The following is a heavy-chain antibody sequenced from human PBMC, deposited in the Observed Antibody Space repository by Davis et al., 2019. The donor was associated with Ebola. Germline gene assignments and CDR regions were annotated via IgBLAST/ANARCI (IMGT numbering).Heavy chain of an antibody. CDR3: ARVQGQWLAQYYFDY. CDR1: GFTFSGSA. CDR2: ISSSSSYI. D-gene: IGHD6-19*01. Sequence: GESLKISCAASGFTFSGSAMHWVRQAPGKGLEWVSSISSSSSYIYYADSVKGRFTISRDNAKNSLYLQMNSLRAEDTAVYYCARVQGQWLAQYYFDYWGQGTLVTVSS. J-gene: IGHJ4*02. V-gene: IGHV3-21*01.